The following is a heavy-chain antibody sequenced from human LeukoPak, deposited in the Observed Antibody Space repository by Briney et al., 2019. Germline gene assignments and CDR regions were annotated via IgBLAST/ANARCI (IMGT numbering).Heavy chain of an antibody. J-gene: IGHJ1*01. CDR1: GYTFTGYY. CDR2: INPNSGGA. CDR3: ARGVGYCSSTSCYNEYFQH. D-gene: IGHD2-2*01. V-gene: IGHV1-2*02. Sequence: ASVKVSCKASGYTFTGYYMHWVRQAPGQGLEWMGWINPNSGGANYAQKFQGRVTMTRDTSISTAYMELSRPRSDDTAVYYCARGVGYCSSTSCYNEYFQHWGQGTLVTVSS.